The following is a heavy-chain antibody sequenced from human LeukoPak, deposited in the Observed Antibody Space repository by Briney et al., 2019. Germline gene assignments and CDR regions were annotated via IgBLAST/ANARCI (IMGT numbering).Heavy chain of an antibody. J-gene: IGHJ4*02. CDR1: GFTFSSYW. CDR2: INSDGSST. CDR3: AKDSPSMSFDY. V-gene: IGHV3-74*01. Sequence: GGSLRLSCAASGFTFSSYWMHWVRQAPGKGLVWVSRINSDGSSTSYADSVKGRFTISRDNSKNTLYLQMNSLRAEDTAVYYCAKDSPSMSFDYWGQGTLVTVSS. D-gene: IGHD2/OR15-2a*01.